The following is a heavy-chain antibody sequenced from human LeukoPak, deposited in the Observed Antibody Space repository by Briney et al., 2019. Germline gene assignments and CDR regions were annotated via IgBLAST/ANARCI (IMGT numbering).Heavy chain of an antibody. J-gene: IGHJ4*01. V-gene: IGHV4-34*01. CDR2: INHSGST. Sequence: PSETLSLTCAVYGGSFSRYYWSWLRQPPGKGLEWIGEINHSGSTNYNPSLMSRVTLSVDTSKHQFSLKLSSVAAADTAVYHSARGRGIATHYYYWGQGTLVTVSS. CDR3: ARGRGIATHYYY. D-gene: IGHD6-6*01. CDR1: GGSFSRYY.